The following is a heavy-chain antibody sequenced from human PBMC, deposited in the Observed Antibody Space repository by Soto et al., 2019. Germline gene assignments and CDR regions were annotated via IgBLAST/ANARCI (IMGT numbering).Heavy chain of an antibody. CDR2: ISSSGSTI. D-gene: IGHD4-17*01. CDR1: GFTFSDYY. Sequence: GGSLRLSCAASGFTFSDYYMSWIRQAPGKGLEWVSYISSSGSTIYYADSVKGRFTISRDNAKNSLYLQMNSLRAEDTAVYYCARDRTTVTDAFDIRGQGTMVTVSS. V-gene: IGHV3-11*01. J-gene: IGHJ3*02. CDR3: ARDRTTVTDAFDI.